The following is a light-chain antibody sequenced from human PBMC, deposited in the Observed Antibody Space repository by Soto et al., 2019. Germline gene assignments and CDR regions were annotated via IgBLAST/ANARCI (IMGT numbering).Light chain of an antibody. J-gene: IGKJ1*01. Sequence: DIVMTQSPDSLAVALGERATINCKSSQSVLYRPHNKNYLAWYQQKPRQPPKLLIYWASTRESGVPDRFSGSGSGTDFTLTISSLQAEGVAVYYCQQYYSTWTFGQGTKVEIK. CDR2: WAS. CDR3: QQYYSTWT. V-gene: IGKV4-1*01. CDR1: QSVLYRPHNKNY.